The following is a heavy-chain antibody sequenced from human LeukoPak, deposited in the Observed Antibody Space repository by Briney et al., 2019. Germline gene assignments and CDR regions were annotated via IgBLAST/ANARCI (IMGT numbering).Heavy chain of an antibody. CDR3: ASSLKTPEGRTYYYYAMDV. CDR1: RDSVSSGHW. D-gene: IGHD1-14*01. CDR2: IYYTGIT. V-gene: IGHV4-4*02. J-gene: IGHJ6*02. Sequence: PSGTLSLTCGVSRDSVSSGHWWSWVRQPPGKGLEWIGYIYYTGITNYNPSLKSRVTTSVDTSKNQFSLKLSSVTAADTAVYYCASSLKTPEGRTYYYYAMDVWGQGTTVTVSS.